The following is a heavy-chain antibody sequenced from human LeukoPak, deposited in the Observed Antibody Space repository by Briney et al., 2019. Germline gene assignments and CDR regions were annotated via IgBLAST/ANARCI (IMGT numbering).Heavy chain of an antibody. CDR2: ISWDGGST. CDR3: AKGDDSSGTFDY. J-gene: IGHJ4*02. Sequence: GGSLRLSCAASGFTFDDYTMHWVRQAPGKGLEWVSLISWDGGSTYYADSVKGRFTISRDNSKNSLYLQMNSLRTEDTALYYCAKGDDSSGTFDYWGQGTLVTVSS. V-gene: IGHV3-43*01. CDR1: GFTFDDYT. D-gene: IGHD3-22*01.